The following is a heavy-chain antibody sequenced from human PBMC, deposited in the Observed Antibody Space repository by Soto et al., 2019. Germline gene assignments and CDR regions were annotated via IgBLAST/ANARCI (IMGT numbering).Heavy chain of an antibody. D-gene: IGHD3-10*02. CDR1: GGSVSRGGYY. CDR2: IYSTGST. V-gene: IGHV4-31*03. Sequence: SETLSLTCSVSGGSVSRGGYYWSWIRQVPGKGPEWIGYIYSTGSTLYNPSLKSRLTMSLDTPKNQFSLNLSSVTAADTAFYYCARERRDSWPTMFFDCWGPGSLVTVSS. CDR3: ARERRDSWPTMFFDC. J-gene: IGHJ4*02.